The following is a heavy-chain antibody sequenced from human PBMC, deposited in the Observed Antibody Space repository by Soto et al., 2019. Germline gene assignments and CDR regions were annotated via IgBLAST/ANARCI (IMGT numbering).Heavy chain of an antibody. CDR2: ISWNSGSI. J-gene: IGHJ4*02. CDR3: AKDQADCSGGSCPFDY. V-gene: IGHV3-9*01. CDR1: GFTFDDYA. D-gene: IGHD2-15*01. Sequence: GGSLRLSCAASGFTFDDYAMHWVRQAPGKGLEWVSGISWNSGSIGYADSVKGRFTISRDNAKNSLYLQMNSLRAEDTALYYCAKDQADCSGGSCPFDYWGQGTLVTVSS.